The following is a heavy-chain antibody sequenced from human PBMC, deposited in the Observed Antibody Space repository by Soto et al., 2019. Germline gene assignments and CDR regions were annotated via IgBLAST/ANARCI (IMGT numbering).Heavy chain of an antibody. D-gene: IGHD1-1*01. CDR2: IKQDGSGT. J-gene: IGHJ4*02. Sequence: GGSLRLSCAASGFNFDNYYMAWVRQAPGKGLEWVANIKQDGSGTNYVDSLKGRFTISRDNAKNSLYLQMNNLRAEDSGVYFCARDTTGILGYWGRGTRVTVSS. CDR1: GFNFDNYY. CDR3: ARDTTGILGY. V-gene: IGHV3-7*01.